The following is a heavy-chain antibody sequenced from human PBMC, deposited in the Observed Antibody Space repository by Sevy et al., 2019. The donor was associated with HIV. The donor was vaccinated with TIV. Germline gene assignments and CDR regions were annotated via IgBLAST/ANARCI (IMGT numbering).Heavy chain of an antibody. V-gene: IGHV3-48*03. J-gene: IGHJ6*02. CDR1: GFTFSSYE. CDR3: ARDRITMIVVEVYYYGMDV. Sequence: GESLKISCAASGFTFSSYEMNWVRQAPGKGLEWVSYISSSGSTIYYADSVKGRFTISRDNAKNSLYLQMNSLRAEDTAVYYCARDRITMIVVEVYYYGMDVWGQGTTVTVSS. D-gene: IGHD3-22*01. CDR2: ISSSGSTI.